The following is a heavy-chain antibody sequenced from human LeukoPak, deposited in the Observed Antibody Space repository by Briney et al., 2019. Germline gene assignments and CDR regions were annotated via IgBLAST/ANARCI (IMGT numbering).Heavy chain of an antibody. J-gene: IGHJ4*02. CDR1: GFTFSSHN. CDR2: ISSSSSAI. V-gene: IGHV3-48*04. Sequence: TGGSLRLSCAASGFTFSSHNMNWVRQAPGKGLQWVSYISSSSSAIYYADSVKGRFTISRDNAENSLYLQINSLRAEDTAVYFCASGGATAGPDFDYWGQGTLVTVSS. CDR3: ASGGATAGPDFDY. D-gene: IGHD3-16*01.